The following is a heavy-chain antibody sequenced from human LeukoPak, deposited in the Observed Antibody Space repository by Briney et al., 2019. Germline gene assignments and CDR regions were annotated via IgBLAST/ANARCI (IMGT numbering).Heavy chain of an antibody. J-gene: IGHJ3*02. CDR2: VYRRGST. D-gene: IGHD4-17*01. CDR1: GDSISSNDC. Sequence: SETLSLTCAVSGDSISSNDCWRWVHQFPGKGLEWIGEVYRRGSTSYNPSLKSRVVISIDKSKNQYSLNLNSVTAADTAMYYCGRHAYGDSSAAFDIWGQGTMVIVSS. V-gene: IGHV4-4*02. CDR3: GRHAYGDSSAAFDI.